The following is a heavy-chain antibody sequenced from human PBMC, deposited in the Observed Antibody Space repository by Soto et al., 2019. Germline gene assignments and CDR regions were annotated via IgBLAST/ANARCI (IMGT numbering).Heavy chain of an antibody. Sequence: GASVKVSCKASGGTFSSYAISWVRQAAGQGPEWMGGIIPIFGKANYAQKFQGRVTITADKSTSTAYMELNSLRSEDTAVYYCARDYVDHVFVATMRLEYFHHWGQGTLVTVSS. CDR1: GGTFSSYA. V-gene: IGHV1-69*06. D-gene: IGHD5-12*01. J-gene: IGHJ1*01. CDR3: ARDYVDHVFVATMRLEYFHH. CDR2: IIPIFGKA.